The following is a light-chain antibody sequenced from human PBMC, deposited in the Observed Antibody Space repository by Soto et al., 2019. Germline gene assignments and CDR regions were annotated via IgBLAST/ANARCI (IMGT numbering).Light chain of an antibody. V-gene: IGKV1-27*01. J-gene: IGKJ4*01. Sequence: DVQLTQSPSSLSASVGDRVTITCRASQGINNYLAWYQQKPGTVPNLLIYAASTLHSGVPTRFSGSGAGTDFTLTISSLQPEDVANYYWQKFKCVPTFGGGTKVEI. CDR3: QKFKCVPT. CDR1: QGINNY. CDR2: AAS.